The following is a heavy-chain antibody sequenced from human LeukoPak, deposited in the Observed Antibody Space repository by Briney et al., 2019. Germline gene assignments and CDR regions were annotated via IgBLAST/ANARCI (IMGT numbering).Heavy chain of an antibody. Sequence: PSETLSLTCRVSGDSISSYYWSWIRQPPGKGLEWIGYIYNSGITDYNPSLKSRVTISVDTSKNQFSLKLSSVTAADTAVYYCARVGSGGAWFDFWGQGTLVSVSS. J-gene: IGHJ4*02. V-gene: IGHV4-59*01. CDR1: GDSISSYY. CDR2: IYNSGIT. D-gene: IGHD6-19*01. CDR3: ARVGSGGAWFDF.